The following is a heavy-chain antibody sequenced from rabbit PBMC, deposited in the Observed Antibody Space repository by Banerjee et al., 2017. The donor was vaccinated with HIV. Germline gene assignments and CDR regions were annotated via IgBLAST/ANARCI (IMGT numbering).Heavy chain of an antibody. Sequence: QSLEESGGDLVKPGASLTLTCTASGFSLSSSYNMCWVRQAPGKGLEWIGCIYAGSDGYTYYASWAKGRFTISKTSSNTVTLQMTSLTAADTATYFCARAGYAGYGQYYFNLWGPGTLVTVS. CDR1: GFSLSSSYN. D-gene: IGHD7-1*01. V-gene: IGHV1S40*01. CDR2: IYAGSDGYT. J-gene: IGHJ4*01. CDR3: ARAGYAGYGQYYFNL.